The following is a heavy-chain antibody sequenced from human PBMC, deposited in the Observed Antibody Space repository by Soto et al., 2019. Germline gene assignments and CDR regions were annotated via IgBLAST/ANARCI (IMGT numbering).Heavy chain of an antibody. Sequence: GESLKISCKGSGYSFTSYWIVWVRQMPGKGLEWMGIIYPGDSDTRYSPSFQGQATLSVDNSISTAYLQWTSLKGSDTAMYYCARKHYYDTGGYRNYYFDYWGQGTLVTVSS. J-gene: IGHJ4*02. CDR2: IYPGDSDT. CDR3: ARKHYYDTGGYRNYYFDY. V-gene: IGHV5-51*01. CDR1: GYSFTSYW. D-gene: IGHD3-22*01.